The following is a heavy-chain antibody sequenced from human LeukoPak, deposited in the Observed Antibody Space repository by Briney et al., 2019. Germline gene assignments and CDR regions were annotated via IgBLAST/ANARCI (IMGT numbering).Heavy chain of an antibody. CDR2: IWYDGSTK. V-gene: IGHV3-33*01. CDR3: ARSQSSSLIDY. CDR1: GFPFSSYG. Sequence: PGGSLRLSCAASGFPFSSYGIHWVRQAPGKGLEWVAVIWYDGSTKYYADSVKGRLTISRDSSKNTLYLQMNSLRAEDTAVYFCARSQSSSLIDYWGLGTLVTVSS. D-gene: IGHD6-13*01. J-gene: IGHJ4*02.